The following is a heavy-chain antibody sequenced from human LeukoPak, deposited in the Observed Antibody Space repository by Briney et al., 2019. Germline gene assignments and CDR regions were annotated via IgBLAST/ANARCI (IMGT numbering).Heavy chain of an antibody. D-gene: IGHD2-2*02. V-gene: IGHV3-7*01. CDR2: IKQDGSGK. J-gene: IGHJ4*02. CDR3: ARDGRYCSSTSCYKGVDY. CDR1: GFTFSSYW. Sequence: GGSLRLSCAASGFTFSSYWMSWVRQAPGKGLEWVANIKQDGSGKYYVDSVKGRFTISRDNAKNSLYLQMNSLRAEDTAVYYCARDGRYCSSTSCYKGVDYWGQGTLVTVSS.